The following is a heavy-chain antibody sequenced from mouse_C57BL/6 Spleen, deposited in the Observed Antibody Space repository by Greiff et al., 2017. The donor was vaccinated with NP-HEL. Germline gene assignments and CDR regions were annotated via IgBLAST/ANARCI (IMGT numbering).Heavy chain of an antibody. Sequence: EVQLQQSGGDLVKPGGSLKLSCAASGFTFSSYGMSWVRQTPDKRLEWFATISSGGSYTYYPDSVKGRFTISRDNAKNTLYLQMSSLKSEDTAMYYCARGDDYDVGFAYWGQGTLVTVSA. V-gene: IGHV5-6*01. J-gene: IGHJ3*01. CDR1: GFTFSSYG. D-gene: IGHD2-4*01. CDR2: ISSGGSYT. CDR3: ARGDDYDVGFAY.